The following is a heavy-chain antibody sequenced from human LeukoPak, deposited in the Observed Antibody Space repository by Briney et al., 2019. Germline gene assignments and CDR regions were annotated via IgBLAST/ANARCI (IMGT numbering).Heavy chain of an antibody. Sequence: GGSLRLSCAASGFTFSDFNMRWIRQAPGKGLEWVSSISRSGSTKYYADSVKGRFTIARDHAKNSLFLQMNSLRAEDTALYYCAKDIYGGNPGSVYFDYWGQGTLVTVSS. V-gene: IGHV3-11*01. J-gene: IGHJ4*02. CDR2: ISRSGSTK. CDR3: AKDIYGGNPGSVYFDY. CDR1: GFTFSDFN. D-gene: IGHD4-23*01.